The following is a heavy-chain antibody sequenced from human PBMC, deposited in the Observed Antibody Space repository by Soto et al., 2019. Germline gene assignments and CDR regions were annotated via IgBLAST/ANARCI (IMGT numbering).Heavy chain of an antibody. V-gene: IGHV4-59*02. J-gene: IGHJ4*02. CDR2: IYHRGST. CDR3: AREAVYYFDY. Sequence: SETLSLTCTVSGDSVSTGYWSWIRQPPGKGLEWIGYIYHRGSTYYNPSLKSRVTISVDTSKNQFSLKLSSVTAADTAVYYCAREAVYYFDYWGQGTLVTVSS. CDR1: GDSVSTGY. D-gene: IGHD6-19*01.